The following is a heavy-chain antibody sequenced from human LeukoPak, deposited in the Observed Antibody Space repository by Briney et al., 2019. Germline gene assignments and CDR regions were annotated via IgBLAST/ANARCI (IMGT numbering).Heavy chain of an antibody. Sequence: ASVKVSCKASGYTFTSYDINWVRQATGQGLEWMGWMNPNSGNTGYAQKFQGRVTMTRNTSISTAYMELSSLRSEDTAVYYCARESKNDFWSGYYTYFDYWGQGTLVTVSS. CDR1: GYTFTSYD. CDR3: ARESKNDFWSGYYTYFDY. D-gene: IGHD3-3*01. J-gene: IGHJ4*02. CDR2: MNPNSGNT. V-gene: IGHV1-8*01.